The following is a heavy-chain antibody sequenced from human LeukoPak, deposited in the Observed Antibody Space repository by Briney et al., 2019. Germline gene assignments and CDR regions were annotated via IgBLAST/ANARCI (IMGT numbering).Heavy chain of an antibody. J-gene: IGHJ3*02. CDR2: ISSSGTYV. D-gene: IGHD3-9*01. CDR1: GFTFSSYS. V-gene: IGHV3-21*01. Sequence: GGSLRLSCAASGFTFSSYSMNWVRQAPGKGLEWVSSISSSGTYVYYADSVKGRFTISRDNAKNSLSLQMNSLRADDAAVYYCARASSKQLAGYLPDGFDIWGQGTMVSVSS. CDR3: ARASSKQLAGYLPDGFDI.